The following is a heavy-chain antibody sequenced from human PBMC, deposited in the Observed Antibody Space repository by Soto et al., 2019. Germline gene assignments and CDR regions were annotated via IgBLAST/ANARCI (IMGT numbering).Heavy chain of an antibody. CDR1: GYTFTSYG. Sequence: ASVKVSCKASGYTFTSYGISWVRQAPGQGLEWMGWISAYNGNTNYAQKLQGRVTMTTDTSTSTAYMELRSLRSDDTAVYYCATGRGARASGCSSEGRRCGWHCRLRWAAARGRTGCLW. CDR2: ISAYNGNT. CDR3: ATGRGARASGCSSEGRRCGWHCRLRWAAARGRTGCL. D-gene: IGHD2-2*01. V-gene: IGHV1-18*01. J-gene: IGHJ2*01.